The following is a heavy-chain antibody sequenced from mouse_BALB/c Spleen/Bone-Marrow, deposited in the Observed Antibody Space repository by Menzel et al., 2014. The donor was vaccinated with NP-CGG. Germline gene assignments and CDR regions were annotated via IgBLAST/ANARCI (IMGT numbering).Heavy chain of an antibody. J-gene: IGHJ4*01. CDR1: GFNIKDTY. CDR3: ARWEYYAMDY. CDR2: IDPANGNT. D-gene: IGHD4-1*01. V-gene: IGHV14-3*02. Sequence: VQLQQSGAELVKPRASVKLSCTASGFNIKDTYVHWVKQRPEQGLEWIGRIDPANGNTKYDPKFQGKATITADTSPNTAYLQLSSLTSEDTAVYYCARWEYYAMDYWGQGTSVTVSS.